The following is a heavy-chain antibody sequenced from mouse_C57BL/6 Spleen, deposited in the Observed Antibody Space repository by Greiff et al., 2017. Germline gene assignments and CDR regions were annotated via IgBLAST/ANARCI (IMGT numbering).Heavy chain of an antibody. Sequence: QVQLQQPGAELVRPGSSVKLSCKASGYTFTSYWMHWVKQRPIQGLEWIGNIDPSDSETHYNQKFKDKATLTVDKSSSTAYMQLSSLTSEDSAVYYCAREGLLGRYYFDYWGQGTTLTVSS. CDR1: GYTFTSYW. V-gene: IGHV1-52*01. CDR3: AREGLLGRYYFDY. J-gene: IGHJ2*01. D-gene: IGHD2-13*01. CDR2: IDPSDSET.